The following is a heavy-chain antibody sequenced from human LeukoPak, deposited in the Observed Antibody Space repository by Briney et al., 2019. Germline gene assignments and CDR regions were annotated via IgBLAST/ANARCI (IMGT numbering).Heavy chain of an antibody. CDR1: GYTFTSYY. D-gene: IGHD3-16*01. Sequence: GASVKVSCKASGYTFTSYYMHWVRQAPGQGLEWMGIINPSGGSTSYAQKFQGRVTMTRDTSTSTVYMELSSLRSEDTAVYYCARDSRPARTLNYVFDYWGQGTLVTVSS. J-gene: IGHJ4*02. CDR3: ARDSRPARTLNYVFDY. V-gene: IGHV1-46*01. CDR2: INPSGGST.